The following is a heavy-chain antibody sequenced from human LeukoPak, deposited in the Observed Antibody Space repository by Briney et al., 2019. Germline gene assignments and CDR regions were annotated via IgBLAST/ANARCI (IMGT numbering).Heavy chain of an antibody. D-gene: IGHD6-19*01. Sequence: SETQSLTCTVSGGSISSSSYYWGWIRQPPGKGLEWIGSIYYSGSTYYNPSLKSRVTISVDTSKNQFSLKLGSVTAADTAVYYCARRQWLVLSYFDLWGRGTLVTVSS. CDR3: ARRQWLVLSYFDL. CDR1: GGSISSSSYY. CDR2: IYYSGST. J-gene: IGHJ2*01. V-gene: IGHV4-39*01.